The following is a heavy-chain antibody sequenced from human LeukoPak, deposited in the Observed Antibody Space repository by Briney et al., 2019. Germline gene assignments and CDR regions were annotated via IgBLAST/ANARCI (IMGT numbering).Heavy chain of an antibody. CDR3: ARGPTYGQAFDY. CDR2: ISSSSSYI. Sequence: GGSLRLSCGASGFTFSSYSLNWVRQAPGKGLEWVSSISSSSSYIYYADSVKGRFTISRDNAKNSLYLQMDSLRAEDTAVYYCARGPTYGQAFDYWGQGTLVSVSS. CDR1: GFTFSSYS. J-gene: IGHJ4*02. D-gene: IGHD3-10*01. V-gene: IGHV3-21*01.